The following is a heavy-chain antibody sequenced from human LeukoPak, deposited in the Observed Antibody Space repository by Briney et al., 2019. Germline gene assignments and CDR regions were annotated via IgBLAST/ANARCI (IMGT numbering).Heavy chain of an antibody. Sequence: GRSLRLSCAAFGFTFSSYAMHWVRQAPGKGLEWVSVISFDGSDKYYADSVKGRFTISRDNSKNTLYLQMNSLRAEDTAVYYCARDQSGSYYYDSSGQYYFDYWGQGTLVTVSS. J-gene: IGHJ4*02. CDR3: ARDQSGSYYYDSSGQYYFDY. V-gene: IGHV3-30-3*01. CDR1: GFTFSSYA. CDR2: ISFDGSDK. D-gene: IGHD3-22*01.